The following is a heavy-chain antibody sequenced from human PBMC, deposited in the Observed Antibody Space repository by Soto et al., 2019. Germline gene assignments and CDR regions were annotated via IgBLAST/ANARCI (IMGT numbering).Heavy chain of an antibody. CDR2: IYSGGST. J-gene: IGHJ5*02. CDR3: ARDQGQDWFDP. CDR1: GFTVSSNY. Sequence: GALRLSCAASGFTVSSNYMSWVRQAPGKGLEWVSVIYSGGSTYYADSVKGRFTISRDNSKNTLYLQMNSLRAEDTAVYYCARDQGQDWFDPWGQGTLVTVSS. V-gene: IGHV3-53*01.